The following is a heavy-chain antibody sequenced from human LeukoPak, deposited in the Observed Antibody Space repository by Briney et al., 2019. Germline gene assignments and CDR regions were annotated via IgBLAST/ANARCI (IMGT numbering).Heavy chain of an antibody. Sequence: PSETLSLTCTVSGGSISSYYWSWIRQPPGKGLEWIGYIYTSGSTNYNPSLKSRVTISVDTSKNQFSLKLSSVTAADTAMYYCASSGSYWIRGWFDPWGQGTLVTVSS. CDR3: ASSGSYWIRGWFDP. J-gene: IGHJ5*02. CDR2: IYTSGST. V-gene: IGHV4-4*09. CDR1: GGSISSYY. D-gene: IGHD2-2*03.